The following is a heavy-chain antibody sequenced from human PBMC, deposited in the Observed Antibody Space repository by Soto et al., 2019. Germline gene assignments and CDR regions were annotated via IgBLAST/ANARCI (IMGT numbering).Heavy chain of an antibody. CDR1: GYTFTSYG. J-gene: IGHJ4*02. V-gene: IGHV1-18*04. D-gene: IGHD3-3*01. CDR2: ISAYNGNT. CDR3: ARCTRITIFGVVIEGFDY. Sequence: ASVRVSCKASGYTFTSYGISWVRQAPGQGLEWMGWISAYNGNTNYAQKLQGRVTMTTDTSTSTAYMELRSLRSDDTAVYYCARCTRITIFGVVIEGFDYWGQGTLVTVSS.